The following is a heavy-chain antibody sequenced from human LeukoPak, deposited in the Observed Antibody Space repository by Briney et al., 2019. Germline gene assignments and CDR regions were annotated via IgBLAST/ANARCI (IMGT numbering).Heavy chain of an antibody. Sequence: GPSVKVSCKASGYPFTSYGISWVRQAPGQGLEWMGWISAYNGNTNYAQKLQGRVTMTTDTSTSTAYMELRSLRSDDTAVYYCARDLGITMVRGVIEPYWGQGTLVTVSS. CDR3: ARDLGITMVRGVIEPY. CDR2: ISAYNGNT. CDR1: GYPFTSYG. J-gene: IGHJ4*02. V-gene: IGHV1-18*01. D-gene: IGHD3-10*01.